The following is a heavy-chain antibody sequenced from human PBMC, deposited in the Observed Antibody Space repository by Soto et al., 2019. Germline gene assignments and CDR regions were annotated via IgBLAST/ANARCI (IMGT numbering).Heavy chain of an antibody. Sequence: SETLSLTCIVSGESISGSSYYWGWIRQPPGKGLEWTGSIYYSGRTYYNPSFKSRVTISIDTSKNQFSLKLSSVTATDTAVYYCARQRTTVVTQAYFDHWGQGALVTVS. J-gene: IGHJ4*02. CDR1: GESISGSSYY. CDR2: IYYSGRT. V-gene: IGHV4-39*01. D-gene: IGHD2-21*02. CDR3: ARQRTTVVTQAYFDH.